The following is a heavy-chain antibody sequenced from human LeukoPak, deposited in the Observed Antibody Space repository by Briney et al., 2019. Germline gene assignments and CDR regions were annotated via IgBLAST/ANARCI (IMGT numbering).Heavy chain of an antibody. Sequence: GRSLRLSCAASGFTFSSYGMHWVRQAPGKGLVWVAVISYDGSNKYYADSVKGRFTISRDNSKNTLYLQMNSLRAEDTAVYYCANSGGLGGGSYYWGQGTLVTVSS. CDR1: GFTFSSYG. CDR3: ANSGGLGGGSYY. V-gene: IGHV3-30*18. D-gene: IGHD2-15*01. CDR2: ISYDGSNK. J-gene: IGHJ4*02.